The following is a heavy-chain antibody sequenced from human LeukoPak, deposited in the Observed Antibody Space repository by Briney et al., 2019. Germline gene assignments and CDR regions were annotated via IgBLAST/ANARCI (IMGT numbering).Heavy chain of an antibody. V-gene: IGHV4-34*01. D-gene: IGHD3-22*01. CDR2: INPSGST. CDR3: ARGRHDITMIVVVMTSVSYYLDV. J-gene: IGHJ6*03. CDR1: GGSFSGYH. Sequence: SETLSLTCAVYGGSFSGYHWTWIRQSPGKGLEWIRDINPSGSTYYNPSLKSRLTISVDTSKNQFSLKLRSVTAADTAVYYCARGRHDITMIVVVMTSVSYYLDVWGKGTTVTVS.